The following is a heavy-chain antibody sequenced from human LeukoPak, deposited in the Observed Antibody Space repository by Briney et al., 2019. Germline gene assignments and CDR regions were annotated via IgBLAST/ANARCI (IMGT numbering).Heavy chain of an antibody. D-gene: IGHD3-16*01. V-gene: IGHV1-2*02. Sequence: ASVKVSCKASGYTFTGYYIHWVRQAPGQGLEWVGWINPNRGATTYAQRFQGRVTMTRDTSISTAHMEMSRLSSDDTAVYYCARKGGYYDYWGQGTLVTVSS. J-gene: IGHJ4*02. CDR2: INPNRGAT. CDR1: GYTFTGYY. CDR3: ARKGGYYDY.